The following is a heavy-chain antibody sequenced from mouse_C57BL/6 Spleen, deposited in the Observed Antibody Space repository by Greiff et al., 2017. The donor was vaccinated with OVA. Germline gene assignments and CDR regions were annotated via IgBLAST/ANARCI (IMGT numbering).Heavy chain of an antibody. CDR3: TRNSNPYYYAMDY. Sequence: VKLQQSGAELVRPGASVTLSCKASGYTFTDYEMHWVKQTPVHGLEWIGAIDPETGGTAYNQKFKGKAILTADKSSSTAYMELRSLTSEDSAVYYCTRNSNPYYYAMDYWGQGTSVTVSS. CDR1: GYTFTDYE. V-gene: IGHV1-15*01. CDR2: IDPETGGT. D-gene: IGHD2-5*01. J-gene: IGHJ4*01.